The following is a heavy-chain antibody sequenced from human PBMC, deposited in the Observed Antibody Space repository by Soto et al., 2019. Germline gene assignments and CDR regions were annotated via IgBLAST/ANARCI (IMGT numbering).Heavy chain of an antibody. CDR2: ISASGGRT. Sequence: GGSLRLSCAASGFTFSSYAMSWVRQAPGKGLEWVSGISASGGRTYYADSVKGRFTISRDNSKNTMYLQMSSLRVEDTAVYKCAKDWDLLRAFDLWGQRTMVTVSS. CDR3: AKDWDLLRAFDL. J-gene: IGHJ3*01. V-gene: IGHV3-23*01. CDR1: GFTFSSYA. D-gene: IGHD1-26*01.